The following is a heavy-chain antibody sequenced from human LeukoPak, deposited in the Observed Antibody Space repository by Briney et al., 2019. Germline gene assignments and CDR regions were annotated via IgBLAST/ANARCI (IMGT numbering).Heavy chain of an antibody. CDR3: ARDSSEFRSLIPH. J-gene: IGHJ1*01. CDR1: GGTFISHA. D-gene: IGHD2-21*01. V-gene: IGHV1-69*01. CDR2: IIPIFGTA. Sequence: SVKVSCKASGGTFISHAISWVRQAPGQGLEWMGGIIPIFGTAKYAQKFQGRVTITADESTSTAYMELSSLRSEDMAVYYCARDSSEFRSLIPHWGQGTLVTVSS.